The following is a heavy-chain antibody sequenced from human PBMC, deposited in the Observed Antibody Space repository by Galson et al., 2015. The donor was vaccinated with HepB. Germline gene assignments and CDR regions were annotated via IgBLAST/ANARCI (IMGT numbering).Heavy chain of an antibody. CDR2: INPNSGGT. CDR3: ARQAVAAPLGWFDP. V-gene: IGHV1-2*04. J-gene: IGHJ5*02. D-gene: IGHD6-19*01. Sequence: SVKVSCKASGYTFTGYYMHWVRQAPGQGLEWMGWINPNSGGTNYAQKFQGWVTMTRDTSISTAYMELSRLRSDDTAVYYCARQAVAAPLGWFDPWGQGTLVTVSS. CDR1: GYTFTGYY.